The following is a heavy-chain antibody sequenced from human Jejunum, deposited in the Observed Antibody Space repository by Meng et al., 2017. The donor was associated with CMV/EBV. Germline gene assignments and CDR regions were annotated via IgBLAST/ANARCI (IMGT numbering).Heavy chain of an antibody. CDR1: GFSFDDYT. D-gene: IGHD4-17*01. Sequence: EVQLVESGGLVVQPGGSLRLSCAASGFSFDDYTMHWVCQGPGKGLAWVSLINWDGSDSSYADSVKGRFTSSRDNNNKSLSLQLNSLRTEDTALYYCAKAYGDYVLDSWGQGTLVTVSS. J-gene: IGHJ4*02. CDR2: INWDGSDS. V-gene: IGHV3-43*01. CDR3: AKAYGDYVLDS.